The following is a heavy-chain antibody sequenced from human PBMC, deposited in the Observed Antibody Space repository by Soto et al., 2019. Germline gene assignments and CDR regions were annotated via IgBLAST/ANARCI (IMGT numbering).Heavy chain of an antibody. Sequence: RSLTCTVSGGSISSGDYYWSWIRQPPGKGLEWIGYIYYSGSTYYNPSLKSRVTISVDTSKNQFSLKLSSVTAADTAVYYCARYWYDHYDWFVPGGQGTLVTVSS. CDR2: IYYSGST. J-gene: IGHJ5*02. CDR3: ARYWYDHYDWFVP. CDR1: GGSISSGDYY. D-gene: IGHD3-10*01. V-gene: IGHV4-30-4*01.